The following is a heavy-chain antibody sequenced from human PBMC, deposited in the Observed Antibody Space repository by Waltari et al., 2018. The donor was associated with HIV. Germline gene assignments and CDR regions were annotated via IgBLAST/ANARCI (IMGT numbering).Heavy chain of an antibody. CDR2: IGGGNDT. Sequence: LLESGGGLVQPGGSLRLSCAAYGFTLSDYAMNWVRQAPGKGLEEVSHIGGGNDTYYADSVKGRLTASRDDSKSTLYLQLNSLRAEDTSLYFCAKDAFARNGIFDAFDVWGLGTRVTVSS. V-gene: IGHV3-23*01. J-gene: IGHJ3*01. D-gene: IGHD2-8*01. CDR3: AKDAFARNGIFDAFDV. CDR1: GFTLSDYA.